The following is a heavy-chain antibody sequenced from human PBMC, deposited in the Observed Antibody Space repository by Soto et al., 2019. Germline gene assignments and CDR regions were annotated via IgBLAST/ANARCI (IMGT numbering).Heavy chain of an antibody. J-gene: IGHJ6*02. D-gene: IGHD3-16*02. CDR1: GDTDTNYV. CDR3: EAEMTFGKLSVV. CDR2: IFPKFGTT. Sequence: SVKVSCKASGDTDTNYVISWVRQAPGQGLEWMGGIFPKFGTTYSAQKLQDRLTITADEGTSTVYMQLSSLRLDDTAVYYCEAEMTFGKLSVVWGQGTTVTVSS. V-gene: IGHV1-69*13.